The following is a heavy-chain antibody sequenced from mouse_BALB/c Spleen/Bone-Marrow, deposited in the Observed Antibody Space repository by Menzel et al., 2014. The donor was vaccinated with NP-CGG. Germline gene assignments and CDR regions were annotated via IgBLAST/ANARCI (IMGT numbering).Heavy chain of an antibody. V-gene: IGHV5-9-3*01. Sequence: EVKVVESGGGLVKPGWSLKLSCAASGFTFSSYAMSWVRQTPEKRLEWVATISSGGSYTYYPDSERGRFTISRDNAKNTLYLQMSSLRSEDTAMYYCARHGITRLLDYWGQGTTLTVSS. J-gene: IGHJ2*01. CDR2: ISSGGSYT. D-gene: IGHD2-4*01. CDR1: GFTFSSYA. CDR3: ARHGITRLLDY.